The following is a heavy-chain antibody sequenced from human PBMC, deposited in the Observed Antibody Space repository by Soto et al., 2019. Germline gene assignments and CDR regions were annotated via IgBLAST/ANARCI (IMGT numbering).Heavy chain of an antibody. D-gene: IGHD3-3*01. CDR2: IYYSGST. Sequence: QLQLQESGPGLVKPSETLSLTCTVSGGSISSSSYYWGWIRQPPGKGLEWIGSIYYSGSTYYNPSLKSRVTISVDTSKNQFSLKLRSVTAADTAVYYCAREAYITIFGVVLSHWFDPWGQGTLVTVSS. CDR1: GGSISSSSYY. V-gene: IGHV4-39*02. J-gene: IGHJ5*02. CDR3: AREAYITIFGVVLSHWFDP.